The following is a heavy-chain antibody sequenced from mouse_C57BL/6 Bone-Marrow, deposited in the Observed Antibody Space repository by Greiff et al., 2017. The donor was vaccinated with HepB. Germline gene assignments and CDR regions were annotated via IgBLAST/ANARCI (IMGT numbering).Heavy chain of an antibody. J-gene: IGHJ1*03. CDR2: ISNGGGST. Sequence: EVKVVESGGGLVQPGGSLKLSCAASGFTFSDYYMYWVRQTPEKRLEWVAYISNGGGSTYYPDTVKGRFTISRDNAKNTLYLQMSRLKSEDTAMYYCARRGLYYGTFYWYFDVWGTGTTVTVSS. CDR3: ARRGLYYGTFYWYFDV. CDR1: GFTFSDYY. D-gene: IGHD2-1*01. V-gene: IGHV5-12*01.